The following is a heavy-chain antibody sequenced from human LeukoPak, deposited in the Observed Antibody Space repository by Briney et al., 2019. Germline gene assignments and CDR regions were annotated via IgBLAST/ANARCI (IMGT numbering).Heavy chain of an antibody. CDR3: ARKDYDSSGGWFDP. CDR2: IYYSGST. Sequence: SETLSLTCTVSGGSISSGGYYWSWIRQHPGKGLEWIGYIYYSGSTYYNPSLKSRVTISVDTFKNQFSLKLSSVTAADTAVYYCARKDYDSSGGWFDPWGQGTLVTVSS. V-gene: IGHV4-31*03. J-gene: IGHJ5*02. D-gene: IGHD3-22*01. CDR1: GGSISSGGYY.